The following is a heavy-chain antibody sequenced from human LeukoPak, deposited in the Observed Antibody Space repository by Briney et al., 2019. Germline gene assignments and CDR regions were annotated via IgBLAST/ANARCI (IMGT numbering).Heavy chain of an antibody. V-gene: IGHV3-7*04. CDR3: ARVYSSSRGIVDY. CDR2: IKQDGSEK. Sequence: SGGSLRLSCAASGFTFSSYWMSWVRQAPGKGLEWVANIKQDGSEKYYVDSVKGRFTISRDNAKNSLYLQMNSLRAEDTAVYYCARVYSSSRGIVDYWGQGTLVTVSS. J-gene: IGHJ4*02. D-gene: IGHD6-6*01. CDR1: GFTFSSYW.